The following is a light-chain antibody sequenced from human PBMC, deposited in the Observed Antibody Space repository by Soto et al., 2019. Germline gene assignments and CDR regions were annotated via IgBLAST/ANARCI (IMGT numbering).Light chain of an antibody. CDR1: QSVGSN. Sequence: IVMTQSPATLSVSPGERATLSCRASQSVGSNLAWYQQKPDQAPRLLIYSASTRATGIPARFSGSGSGTEFTLTISSLQSEDFAVYYCQQYNNWPPWTFGQGTKVEIK. V-gene: IGKV3-15*01. J-gene: IGKJ1*01. CDR3: QQYNNWPPWT. CDR2: SAS.